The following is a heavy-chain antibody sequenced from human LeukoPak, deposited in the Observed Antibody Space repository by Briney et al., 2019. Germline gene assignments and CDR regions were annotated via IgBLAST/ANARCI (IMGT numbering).Heavy chain of an antibody. Sequence: ASVKVSCKASGYSFTSNYIHWVRQAPGQGLEWMGMIYPRDGSTSYAQKFQGRVTVTRDTSTSTVHMELSGLRSEDTAVYYCARDQEAFDYWGQGALVTVSS. V-gene: IGHV1-46*01. CDR3: ARDQEAFDY. CDR1: GYSFTSNY. CDR2: IYPRDGST. J-gene: IGHJ4*02.